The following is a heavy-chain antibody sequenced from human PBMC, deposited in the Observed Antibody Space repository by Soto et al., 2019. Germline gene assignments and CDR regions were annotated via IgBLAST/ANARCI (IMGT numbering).Heavy chain of an antibody. CDR2: ISYDGNNE. Sequence: GGSLRLSCAASGFTFSSYGMHWVRHAPGKGLEWVAVISYDGNNEYYTDSVKGRFTISRDNSKNTLYLQMNSLRAEDTAVYYCARVPPRGIPAARNAFDIWGQGTMVTVSS. D-gene: IGHD6-13*01. CDR1: GFTFSSYG. CDR3: ARVPPRGIPAARNAFDI. V-gene: IGHV3-30*03. J-gene: IGHJ3*02.